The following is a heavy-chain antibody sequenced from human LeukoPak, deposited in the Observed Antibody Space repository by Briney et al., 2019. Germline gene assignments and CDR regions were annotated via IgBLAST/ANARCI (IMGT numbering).Heavy chain of an antibody. Sequence: PGGSLRLSCAASGFTFSSYGMHWVRQAPGKGLEWVAFIRYDGSNKYYADSVKGRFTISRDNSKNTLYLQMNSLRAEDTAVYYCARFRYYYDSSGFLGNWFDPWGQGTLVTVSS. D-gene: IGHD3-22*01. CDR2: IRYDGSNK. V-gene: IGHV3-30*02. CDR3: ARFRYYYDSSGFLGNWFDP. J-gene: IGHJ5*02. CDR1: GFTFSSYG.